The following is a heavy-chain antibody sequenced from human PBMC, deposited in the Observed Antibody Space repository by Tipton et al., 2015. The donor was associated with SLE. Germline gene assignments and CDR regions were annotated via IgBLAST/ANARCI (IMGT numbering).Heavy chain of an antibody. J-gene: IGHJ4*02. V-gene: IGHV4-34*08. D-gene: IGHD1-7*01. Sequence: TLSLTCAAYGGTSRDYFWSWIRQPPGKGLEWIGEVSHRGITNYNPSLDSRVTISLDRFNNQFTLKMTSVTAADTAVYYCANQNWNYYFWGQGNLVTVSS. CDR3: ANQNWNYYF. CDR2: VSHRGIT. CDR1: GGTSRDYF.